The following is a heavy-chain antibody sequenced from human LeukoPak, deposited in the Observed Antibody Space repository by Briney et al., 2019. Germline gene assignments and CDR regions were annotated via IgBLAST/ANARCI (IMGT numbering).Heavy chain of an antibody. CDR3: ARDLNRYCSGGSCYTKDY. V-gene: IGHV3-33*01. J-gene: IGHJ4*02. CDR2: IWYDGSSK. D-gene: IGHD2-15*01. Sequence: GGSLRLSCAASGFTFSSYGMHWVRQAPGKGLEWVAVIWYDGSSKYYADSVKGRFTISRDNSKNTLYLQMNSLRAEDTAVYYCARDLNRYCSGGSCYTKDYWGQGTLVTVSS. CDR1: GFTFSSYG.